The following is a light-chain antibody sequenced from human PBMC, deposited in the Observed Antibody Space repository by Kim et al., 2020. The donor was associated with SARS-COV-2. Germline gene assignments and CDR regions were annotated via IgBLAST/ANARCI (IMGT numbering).Light chain of an antibody. CDR1: SNDVGGYNY. Sequence: PGHSVTISCTGTSNDVGGYNYVSWYQQHPGKAPKLMIYDVSNRPSGVPDRFSGSKSGNTASLTISGLQPEDEADYYCCSYAGSYTVFGGGTQLTVL. CDR3: CSYAGSYTV. J-gene: IGLJ2*01. V-gene: IGLV2-11*03. CDR2: DVS.